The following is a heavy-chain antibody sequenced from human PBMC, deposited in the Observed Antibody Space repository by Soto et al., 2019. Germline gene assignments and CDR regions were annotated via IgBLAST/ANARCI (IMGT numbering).Heavy chain of an antibody. D-gene: IGHD5-18*01. V-gene: IGHV4-30-4*01. CDR1: GGSISSGDSY. Sequence: SETLSLTCTVSGGSISSGDSYWTWIRQSPGRGLEWIGYSYYSGHTYYNPSLTSRVTISVDTSKNQFSLKLSSVTAADTAVYYCARHRYSYGVYYFDYWGQGTLVTVSS. CDR2: SYYSGHT. J-gene: IGHJ4*02. CDR3: ARHRYSYGVYYFDY.